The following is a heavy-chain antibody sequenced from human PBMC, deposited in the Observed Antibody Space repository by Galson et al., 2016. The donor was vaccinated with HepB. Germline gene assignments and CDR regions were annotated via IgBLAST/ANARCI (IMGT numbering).Heavy chain of an antibody. CDR1: GFTFRSYG. D-gene: IGHD2-2*01. Sequence: SLRLSCAGSGFTFRSYGIHWVRQAPGKGLEWVAVISYDGTNKYYADSLKGRFTISRDNSKNTLYLQMNSLRAEDTAVYYCAKDAILACGTGCYADHWGQGTLVTVSS. V-gene: IGHV3-30*18. CDR2: ISYDGTNK. J-gene: IGHJ4*02. CDR3: AKDAILACGTGCYADH.